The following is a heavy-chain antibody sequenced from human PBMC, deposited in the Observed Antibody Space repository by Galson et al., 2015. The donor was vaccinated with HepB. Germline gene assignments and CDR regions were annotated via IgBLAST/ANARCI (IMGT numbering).Heavy chain of an antibody. V-gene: IGHV5-51*01. D-gene: IGHD2-2*01. CDR3: ARGLNGIVVVPAARLFDY. Sequence: QSGAEVKKPGESLKISCKGSGYSFTSYWIGWVRQMPGKGLEWMGIIYPGDSDTRYSPSFQGQVTISADKSISTAYLQWSSLKASDTAMYYCARGLNGIVVVPAARLFDYWGQGTLVTVSS. J-gene: IGHJ4*02. CDR1: GYSFTSYW. CDR2: IYPGDSDT.